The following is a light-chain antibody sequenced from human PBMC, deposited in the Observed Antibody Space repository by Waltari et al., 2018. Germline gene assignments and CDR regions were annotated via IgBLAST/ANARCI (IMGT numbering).Light chain of an antibody. CDR1: KIGDKA. Sequence: DVLPQPPSVSVATGHTASSTRGGHKIGDKAVHLYQQKPGQAPVMVVQDDNDRHSGIPERFSGSNSGNTATLIISRVEAGDEADYYCQVWDNSSDHYVVFGGGTKLTVL. CDR2: DDN. J-gene: IGLJ2*01. V-gene: IGLV3-21*02. CDR3: QVWDNSSDHYVV.